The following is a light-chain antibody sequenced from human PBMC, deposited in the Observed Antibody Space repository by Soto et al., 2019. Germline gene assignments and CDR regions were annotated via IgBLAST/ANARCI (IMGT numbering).Light chain of an antibody. V-gene: IGLV2-14*03. CDR3: SSYTSGSTLYV. CDR2: DVS. Sequence: QSALTQPASVSGSPGQSITISCTGTSNDVGGYNYVSWYQQHPGKAPKLILYDVSNRPSGVSDRFSGSKSGITASLTISGLQAEDEADYHCSSYTSGSTLYVFGTGTKLTVL. J-gene: IGLJ1*01. CDR1: SNDVGGYNY.